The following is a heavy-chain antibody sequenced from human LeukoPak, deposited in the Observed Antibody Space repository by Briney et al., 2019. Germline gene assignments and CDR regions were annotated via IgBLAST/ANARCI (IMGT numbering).Heavy chain of an antibody. Sequence: GALRLSCAASGFTFSSYAMSWVRQAPGKGLEWVSAISGSGGSTYYADSVKGRFTISRDNSKNTLYLQMNSLRAEDTAVYYCSRWPTWGIDYWGQGTLVTVSS. CDR1: GFTFSSYA. CDR2: ISGSGGST. V-gene: IGHV3-23*01. D-gene: IGHD3-16*01. J-gene: IGHJ4*02. CDR3: SRWPTWGIDY.